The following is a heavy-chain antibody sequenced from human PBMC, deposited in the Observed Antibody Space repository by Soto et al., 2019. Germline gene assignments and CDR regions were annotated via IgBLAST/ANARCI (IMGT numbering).Heavy chain of an antibody. V-gene: IGHV1-8*01. D-gene: IGHD3-16*02. Sequence: SSVKVSCKASGYTFTSYDINWVRQATGQGLEWMGWMNPNSGNTGYAQKFQGRVTMTRNTSISTAYMELSSLRSEDTAVYYCARGSGDYIWGSYRYTRKRNWFDPWGQGTLVTVSS. CDR1: GYTFTSYD. CDR2: MNPNSGNT. CDR3: ARGSGDYIWGSYRYTRKRNWFDP. J-gene: IGHJ5*02.